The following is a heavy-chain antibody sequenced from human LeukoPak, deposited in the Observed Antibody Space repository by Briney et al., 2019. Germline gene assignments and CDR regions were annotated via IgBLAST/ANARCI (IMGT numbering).Heavy chain of an antibody. CDR2: IYYSGST. Sequence: SETLSLTCTVSGGSISSSSYYWGWIRQPPGKGLEWIGSIYYSGSTYYNPSLKSRVTISVDTSKNQFSLKLSSVTAADAAVYYCARGYCSSTSCYVVRWFDPWGQGTLVTVSS. D-gene: IGHD2-2*01. V-gene: IGHV4-39*07. CDR3: ARGYCSSTSCYVVRWFDP. CDR1: GGSISSSSYY. J-gene: IGHJ5*02.